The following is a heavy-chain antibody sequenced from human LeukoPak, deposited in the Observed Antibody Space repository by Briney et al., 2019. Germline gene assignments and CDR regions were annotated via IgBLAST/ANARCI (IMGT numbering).Heavy chain of an antibody. Sequence: GGSLRLSCAASGFTVSSNYMSWVRQAPGKGLEWVSVIYSGGSTYYADSVKGRFTISRDNSKNTLYLQMNSLRAEDTAVYYCARDAVAGLFDYWGQGTLVTVSS. CDR3: ARDAVAGLFDY. CDR1: GFTVSSNY. J-gene: IGHJ4*02. D-gene: IGHD6-19*01. V-gene: IGHV3-66*01. CDR2: IYSGGST.